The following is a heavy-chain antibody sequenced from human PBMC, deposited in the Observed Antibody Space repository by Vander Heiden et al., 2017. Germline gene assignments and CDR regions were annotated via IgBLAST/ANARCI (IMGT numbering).Heavy chain of an antibody. CDR1: GGSFSGYY. Sequence: QVQLPQWGAGLLKPSGTLSLTCAVYGGSFSGYYWTWIRQPPGKGLEWIGEINESGSTNYNPSLKSRVTISGDTSKNQFSLRLTSVTAADTAVYYCARRGRLPFDYWGKGTLVTVSS. V-gene: IGHV4-34*02. CDR2: INESGST. CDR3: ARRGRLPFDY. J-gene: IGHJ4*02. D-gene: IGHD6-25*01.